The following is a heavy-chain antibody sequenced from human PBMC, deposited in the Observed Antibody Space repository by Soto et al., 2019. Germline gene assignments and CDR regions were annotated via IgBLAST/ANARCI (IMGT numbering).Heavy chain of an antibody. D-gene: IGHD6-19*01. CDR2: ISGSGGST. CDR1: GFTFSSYA. CDR3: ATGGIAVAGSFGL. Sequence: EVQLLESGGGLVQPGGSLRLSCAASGFTFSSYAMSWVRQAPGQGLEWVSAISGSGGSTYYADSVKGRFTISRDNSKNTLYLQRNSLRAEDTAVYYCATGGIAVAGSFGLWGQGTLVTVSS. V-gene: IGHV3-23*01. J-gene: IGHJ4*02.